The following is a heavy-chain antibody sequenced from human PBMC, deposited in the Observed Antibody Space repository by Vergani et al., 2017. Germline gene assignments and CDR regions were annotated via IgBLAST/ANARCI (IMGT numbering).Heavy chain of an antibody. Sequence: EVELVQSGPEMRKPGESLKISCKGSEYSFGNYWIGWVRQMPGKGLEWMGIIYSADSDTRYSPSFQGQVTISADKSISTAFLQWDSLKASDTALYYCARHTTYTDSWGQGTLVTVS. V-gene: IGHV5-51*01. CDR3: ARHTTYTDS. D-gene: IGHD1-1*01. CDR2: IYSADSDT. CDR1: EYSFGNYW. J-gene: IGHJ4*02.